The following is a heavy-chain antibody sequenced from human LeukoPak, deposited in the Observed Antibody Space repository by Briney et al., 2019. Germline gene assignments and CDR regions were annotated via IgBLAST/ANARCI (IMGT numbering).Heavy chain of an antibody. D-gene: IGHD3-10*01. V-gene: IGHV4-34*01. J-gene: IGHJ4*02. CDR1: GGSFSGYY. CDR2: INHSGST. Sequence: SETLSLTCAVYGGSFSGYYWSWIRQPPGKGLEWIGEINHSGSTNYNPSLKSRVTISVDTSKNQLSLKLSSVTAAYTAVYYCARRDYYGSGSYSNWGQGTLVTVSS. CDR3: ARRDYYGSGSYSN.